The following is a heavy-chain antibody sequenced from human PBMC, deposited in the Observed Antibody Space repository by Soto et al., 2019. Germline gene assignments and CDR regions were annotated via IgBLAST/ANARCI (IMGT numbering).Heavy chain of an antibody. D-gene: IGHD3-10*01. V-gene: IGHV4-61*01. CDR1: GGSVSSGSYY. CDR2: IYYSGST. J-gene: IGHJ4*02. Sequence: LETMPLRGSVAGGSVSSGSYYWSLIRQPLGKGLEWIGYIYYSGSTNYNPSLKSRVTISVDTSENQFSLKLSSVTAADTAVYYCARDTRITMVRGVIIRSFDYWGQGTLVTGSS. CDR3: ARDTRITMVRGVIIRSFDY.